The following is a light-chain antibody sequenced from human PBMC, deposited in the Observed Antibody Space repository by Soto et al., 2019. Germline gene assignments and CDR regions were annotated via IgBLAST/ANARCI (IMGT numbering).Light chain of an antibody. J-gene: IGKJ1*01. CDR3: HQCNRYS. CDR2: PAS. V-gene: IGKV1-5*01. CDR1: QGIMNC. Sequence: DIRRTQSPSSLPASTGGRVTVACRSSQGIMNCLAWYQQKPGTAPKLLIYPASTLESGVPSRFSGSGSGTEFTLTIISLQHYDFESYYCHQCNRYSFGQGTKVDIK.